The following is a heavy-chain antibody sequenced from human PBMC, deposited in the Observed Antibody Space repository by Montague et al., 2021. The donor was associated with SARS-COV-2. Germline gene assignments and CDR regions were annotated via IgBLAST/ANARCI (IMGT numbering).Heavy chain of an antibody. CDR3: AKEGVVVGGDGFDY. CDR1: GFTFSSYG. Sequence: SLRLSCAASGFTFSSYGMNWVRQAPGKGLEWVSAISTTGANTYYAGSVKGRFTISRDNSKNTLYLQLNSLRDEDTAVYYCAKEGVVVGGDGFDYWGQGTMVIASS. D-gene: IGHD3-22*01. CDR2: ISTTGANT. J-gene: IGHJ3*01. V-gene: IGHV3-23*01.